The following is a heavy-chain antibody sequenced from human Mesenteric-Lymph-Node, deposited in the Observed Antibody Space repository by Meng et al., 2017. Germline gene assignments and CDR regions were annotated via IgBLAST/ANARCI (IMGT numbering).Heavy chain of an antibody. CDR1: GYTFTTYK. J-gene: IGHJ4*02. Sequence: VQLCQFGGEVKKLGASGKVSCKASGYTFTTYKINGVRKATGQGLGWMGWMSPNTGNTGYAQKFQGRVTMTSDTSMSTAYMELSALSSEDSAVYYCARDPEFAYWGQGTLVTVSS. CDR3: ARDPEFAY. V-gene: IGHV1-8*01. D-gene: IGHD3-10*01. CDR2: MSPNTGNT.